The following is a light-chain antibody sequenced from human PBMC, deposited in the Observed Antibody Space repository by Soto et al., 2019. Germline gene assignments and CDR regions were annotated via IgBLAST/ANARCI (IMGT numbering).Light chain of an antibody. V-gene: IGKV1-5*03. CDR3: QQYNSVSHLT. Sequence: DIQMTQSPSTLSASVGDRVTITCRANQSISSWLAWYQQKPEKAPKLLIYKASSLESGVPSRFSDSGSGTEFTLTRCSQQTDNFATYYCQQYNSVSHLTFRGGTKGEIK. CDR2: KAS. J-gene: IGKJ4*01. CDR1: QSISSW.